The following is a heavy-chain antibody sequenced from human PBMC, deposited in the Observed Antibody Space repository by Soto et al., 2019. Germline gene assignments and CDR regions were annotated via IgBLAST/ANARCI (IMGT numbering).Heavy chain of an antibody. CDR3: ARDGVPYYDFWSGYYYWFDP. Sequence: SVKVSCKASGGTFSSYAISWVRQAPGQGLEWMGGIIPIFGTANYAQKFQGRVAITADESTSTAYMELSSLRSEDTAVYYCARDGVPYYDFWSGYYYWFDPWGQGTLVTVSS. V-gene: IGHV1-69*13. CDR2: IIPIFGTA. CDR1: GGTFSSYA. J-gene: IGHJ5*02. D-gene: IGHD3-3*01.